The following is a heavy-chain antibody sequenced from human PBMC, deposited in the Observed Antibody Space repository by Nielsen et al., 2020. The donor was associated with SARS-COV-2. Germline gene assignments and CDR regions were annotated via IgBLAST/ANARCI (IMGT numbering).Heavy chain of an antibody. J-gene: IGHJ6*02. CDR3: ARAGIVVVVAYYGMDV. Sequence: GESLKISCAASGFSFSNYGMSWVRQGPGKGLEWVSAIRDSGGSTYYADSVKGRFTISRDNSKNTLYLQMNSLRAEDTAVYYCARAGIVVVVAYYGMDVWGQGTTVTVSS. V-gene: IGHV3-23*01. D-gene: IGHD2-15*01. CDR1: GFSFSNYG. CDR2: IRDSGGST.